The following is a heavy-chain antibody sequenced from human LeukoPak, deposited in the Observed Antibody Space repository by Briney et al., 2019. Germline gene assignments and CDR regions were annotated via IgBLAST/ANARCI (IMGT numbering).Heavy chain of an antibody. Sequence: SSVKVSCKASGGTFSSYAISWVRHAPGQGLEWMGGIIPIFGTANYAQKFHGRVTITADESTSTAYMELSSRRSEDTAVYYCARAITIFGVVINYYYYYYMDVWGKGTTVTVSS. J-gene: IGHJ6*03. V-gene: IGHV1-69*01. CDR3: ARAITIFGVVINYYYYYYMDV. D-gene: IGHD3-3*01. CDR1: GGTFSSYA. CDR2: IIPIFGTA.